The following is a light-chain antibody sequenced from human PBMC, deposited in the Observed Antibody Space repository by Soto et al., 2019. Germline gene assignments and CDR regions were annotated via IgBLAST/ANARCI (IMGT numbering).Light chain of an antibody. V-gene: IGKV3-11*01. J-gene: IGKJ4*01. CDR1: QTVHNY. Sequence: ESVLTQSPATLSLSPGERATLSCRASQTVHNYLAWYQQKPGQVPRLLIYDAVRRATGIPDRFSGSVSGTDFTLTINSLEPEDFAVYYCQQRSGRLTFGGGT. CDR3: QQRSGRLT. CDR2: DAV.